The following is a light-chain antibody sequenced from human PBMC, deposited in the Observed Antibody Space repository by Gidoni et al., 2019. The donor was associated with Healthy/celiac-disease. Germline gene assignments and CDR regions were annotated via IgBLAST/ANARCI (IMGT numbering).Light chain of an antibody. CDR1: QGISNS. CDR2: AAS. J-gene: IGKJ1*01. CDR3: QQYYSTPKT. Sequence: IQMTQSTSSLSASVRDRVTITCRASQGISNSLAWYQQKPGKAPKLLLYAASILESGVPSMFSGSGSGTDYTLTISSLQPEDFATYYCQQYYSTPKTFGHGTKVEIK. V-gene: IGKV1-NL1*01.